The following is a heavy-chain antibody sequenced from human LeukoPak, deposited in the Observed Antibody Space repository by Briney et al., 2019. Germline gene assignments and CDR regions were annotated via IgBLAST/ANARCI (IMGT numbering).Heavy chain of an antibody. J-gene: IGHJ4*01. Sequence: VASVKVSCKASGYTFTGYYIHWVRQAPGQGLEWMGWINPNSGGTNYAQKFQGRVTMTTDTSISTAYMELSRLRSDDTAVYYCARDNGSGSYFVYWGHGSLVTVSS. V-gene: IGHV1-2*02. D-gene: IGHD3-10*01. CDR3: ARDNGSGSYFVY. CDR1: GYTFTGYY. CDR2: INPNSGGT.